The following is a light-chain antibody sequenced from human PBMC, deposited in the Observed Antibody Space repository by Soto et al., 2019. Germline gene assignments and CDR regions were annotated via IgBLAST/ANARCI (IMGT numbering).Light chain of an antibody. Sequence: DLQMTQSPSSLSASVGDRVTITCQATEDINNYLNWYQQKPGKAPKLLIYDASNLEAGVPSRFRGSGSGTDFTFTISSLQPEDIATYYCQQYDNLPITFGQGTRLEIK. CDR3: QQYDNLPIT. CDR2: DAS. J-gene: IGKJ5*01. CDR1: EDINNY. V-gene: IGKV1-33*01.